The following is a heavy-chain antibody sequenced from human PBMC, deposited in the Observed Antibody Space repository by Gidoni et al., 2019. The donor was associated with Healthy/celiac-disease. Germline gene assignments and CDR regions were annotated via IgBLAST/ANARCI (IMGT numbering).Heavy chain of an antibody. Sequence: QVQLVQSGAEVKKPGASVKVSCKASGYTFTSYDINWVRQATGQGLEWMGWMNPNSGNTGYAQKFQGRVTMTRNTSISTAYMELSSLRSEDTAVYYCARVGYDRIHRYWYFDLWGRGTLVTVSS. CDR2: MNPNSGNT. CDR3: ARVGYDRIHRYWYFDL. D-gene: IGHD3-16*01. J-gene: IGHJ2*01. V-gene: IGHV1-8*01. CDR1: GYTFTSYD.